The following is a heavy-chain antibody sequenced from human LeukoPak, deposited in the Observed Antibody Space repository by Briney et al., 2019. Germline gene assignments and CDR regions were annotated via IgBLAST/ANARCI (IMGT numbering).Heavy chain of an antibody. V-gene: IGHV5-51*01. CDR2: IYPGDSDT. J-gene: IGHJ5*02. Sequence: GESLQISCKGSGYNFTNYWIGWVRQMPGKGLEWMGIIYPGDSDTRYSPSFQGQVTISADKSIRTAYLQWSSLKASDTAMYYCARVLGNYYDSSGYSITWFDPWGQGTLVTVSS. CDR3: ARVLGNYYDSSGYSITWFDP. D-gene: IGHD3-22*01. CDR1: GYNFTNYW.